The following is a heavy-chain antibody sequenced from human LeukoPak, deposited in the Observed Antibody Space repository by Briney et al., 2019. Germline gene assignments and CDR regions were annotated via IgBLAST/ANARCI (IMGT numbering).Heavy chain of an antibody. CDR1: GFTFSSYA. D-gene: IGHD4-4*01. Sequence: PGGSLRLSCAASGFTFSSYAMSWVRQAPGKGLEWVSAISGSGGSTYYADSVKGRSTISRDNSKNTLYLQMNSLRAEDTAVYYCAKANYSNYVGWFDPWGQGTLVTVSS. CDR3: AKANYSNYVGWFDP. J-gene: IGHJ5*02. CDR2: ISGSGGST. V-gene: IGHV3-23*01.